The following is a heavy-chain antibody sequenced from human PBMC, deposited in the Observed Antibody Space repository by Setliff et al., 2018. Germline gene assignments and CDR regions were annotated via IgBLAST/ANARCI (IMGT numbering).Heavy chain of an antibody. CDR3: ARDPNGDYVGAFDP. CDR1: GFTFSSHT. D-gene: IGHD4-17*01. CDR2: FSSSGSI. J-gene: IGHJ5*02. Sequence: PGGSLRLSCAASGFTFSSHTMNWVRQGPGKGLEWVAYFSSSGSISYANSVKGRFTISRDNAKNSLYLQMNSLRVEDTASYYCARDPNGDYVGAFDPWGQGILVTVSS. V-gene: IGHV3-48*03.